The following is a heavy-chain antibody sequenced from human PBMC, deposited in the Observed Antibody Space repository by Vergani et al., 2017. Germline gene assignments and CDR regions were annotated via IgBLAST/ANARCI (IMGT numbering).Heavy chain of an antibody. CDR1: GGSFSGYY. Sequence: QVQLQEWGAGLLKPSETLSLTCAVYGGSFSGYYWSWIRQPPGKGLGWIGEINYSGGTNYNPSLRSRVTLSVDTTQNQFSLRLSSVTAATTAVYYCARGGKRFLEWFPFDYSGQGTLVTVSS. CDR3: ARGGKRFLEWFPFDY. D-gene: IGHD3-3*01. J-gene: IGHJ4*02. V-gene: IGHV4-34*01. CDR2: INYSGGT.